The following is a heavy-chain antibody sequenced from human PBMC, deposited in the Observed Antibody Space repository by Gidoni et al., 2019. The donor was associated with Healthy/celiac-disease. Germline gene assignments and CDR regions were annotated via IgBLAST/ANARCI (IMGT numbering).Heavy chain of an antibody. CDR3: ASVRITGGGFDY. CDR1: GFTFSSYS. Sequence: EVQLVASGGGLVKPGGSLRLSCAASGFTFSSYSMNWVRQAPGKGLEWVSSISSSSSYIYYADSVKGRFTISRDNAKNSLYLQMNSLRAEDTAVYYCASVRITGGGFDYWGQGTLVTVSS. V-gene: IGHV3-21*01. D-gene: IGHD1-20*01. CDR2: ISSSSSYI. J-gene: IGHJ4*02.